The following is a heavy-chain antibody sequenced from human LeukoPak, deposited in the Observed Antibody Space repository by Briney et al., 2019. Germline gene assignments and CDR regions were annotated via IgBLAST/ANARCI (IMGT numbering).Heavy chain of an antibody. Sequence: SETLSLTCTVSGGSVGSGGYYWSWIRQPPGKGLELIGYIYYSGSTNYNPSLKSRVTISVDTSKNQFSLKLRSVTAADTAMYYCARAHSSGRTFDYWGQGTPVTVSS. J-gene: IGHJ4*02. V-gene: IGHV4-61*08. D-gene: IGHD3-22*01. CDR2: IYYSGST. CDR1: GGSVGSGGYY. CDR3: ARAHSSGRTFDY.